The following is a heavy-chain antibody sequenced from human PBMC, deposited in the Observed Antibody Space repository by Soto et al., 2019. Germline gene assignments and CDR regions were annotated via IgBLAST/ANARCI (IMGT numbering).Heavy chain of an antibody. Sequence: GESLKISCKGFGYSFSSYWISWVRQMPGKGLEWMGRIDPSDAYTNYSPSFQGHVTISTDKSISTAYLQWSSLRASDTAMYYCARHGAASPYGMDVWGQGTTVTVSS. CDR2: IDPSDAYT. J-gene: IGHJ6*02. D-gene: IGHD6-13*01. CDR1: GYSFSSYW. CDR3: ARHGAASPYGMDV. V-gene: IGHV5-10-1*01.